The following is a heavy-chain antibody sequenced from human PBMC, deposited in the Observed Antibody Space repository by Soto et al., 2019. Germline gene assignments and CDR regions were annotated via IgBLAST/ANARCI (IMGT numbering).Heavy chain of an antibody. D-gene: IGHD2-21*02. Sequence: SVKVSCKASGGTFSSYAISWVRQAPGQGLEWMGGIVPIFGTANYAQKFQGRVTITADKSTSTAYMELSSLRSEETAVYYCARESEAYCGGDCYSRYFDYWGQGTLVTVSS. J-gene: IGHJ4*02. V-gene: IGHV1-69*06. CDR3: ARESEAYCGGDCYSRYFDY. CDR2: IVPIFGTA. CDR1: GGTFSSYA.